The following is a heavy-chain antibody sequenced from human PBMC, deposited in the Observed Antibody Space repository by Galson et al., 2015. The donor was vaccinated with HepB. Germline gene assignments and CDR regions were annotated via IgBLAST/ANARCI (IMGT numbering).Heavy chain of an antibody. CDR1: GYTFSSIS. D-gene: IGHD2-15*01. Sequence: SVKVSCKASGYTFSSISITWVRQAPGQGLEWMGWISAYKGNTDYAQKLQGRVTMTTDTSTSTAYMELRSLRSDDTAVYYCARGALVVVVGATQNNWFDPWGQGTLVTVSS. V-gene: IGHV1-18*01. CDR3: ARGALVVVVGATQNNWFDP. CDR2: ISAYKGNT. J-gene: IGHJ5*02.